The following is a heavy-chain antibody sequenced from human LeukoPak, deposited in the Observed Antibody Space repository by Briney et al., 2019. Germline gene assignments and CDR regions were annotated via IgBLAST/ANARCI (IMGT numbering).Heavy chain of an antibody. CDR2: INPRGGST. J-gene: IGHJ6*02. CDR1: GYTFTSYY. V-gene: IGHV1-46*01. CDR3: ARAPPNYDILPPTRYYYYGMDV. Sequence: GASVKVSCKASGYTFTSYYMHWVRQAPGQGLEWMGIINPRGGSTSYAQKFQGRVTMTRDTSTSTVYMELGSLRAEDTAVYYCARAPPNYDILPPTRYYYYGMDVWGQGTTVTVSS. D-gene: IGHD3-9*01.